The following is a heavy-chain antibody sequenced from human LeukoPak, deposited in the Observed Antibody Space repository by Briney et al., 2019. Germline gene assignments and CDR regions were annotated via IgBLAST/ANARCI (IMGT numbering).Heavy chain of an antibody. D-gene: IGHD3-3*01. V-gene: IGHV3-21*01. J-gene: IGHJ6*03. CDR2: ISTDSSPI. CDR1: GFTFSTFS. Sequence: GGSLRLSCAASGFTFSTFSMNWVRQAPGKGLEWVSSISTDSSPIYYADSVKGRFAISRDNAKNSLYLQMNSLRAEDTAVYYCARAPGALRLSWTYYMDAWGKGTTVTVSS. CDR3: ARAPGALRLSWTYYMDA.